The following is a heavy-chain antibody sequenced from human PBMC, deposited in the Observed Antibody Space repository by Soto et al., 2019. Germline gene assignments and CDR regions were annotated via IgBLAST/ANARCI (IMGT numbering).Heavy chain of an antibody. CDR2: ISDSGGTV. Sequence: GGSLRLSCAASGFTFSSYEMNWVRQAPGQGLEWVSYISDSGGTVYYADSVKGRFTVSRDNAQNSVYLQMNSLRAEDTAVYYCARDLLHYDFWSGYSAYFYYGMDVWGPGTTVTVSS. CDR3: ARDLLHYDFWSGYSAYFYYGMDV. D-gene: IGHD3-3*01. J-gene: IGHJ6*02. CDR1: GFTFSSYE. V-gene: IGHV3-48*03.